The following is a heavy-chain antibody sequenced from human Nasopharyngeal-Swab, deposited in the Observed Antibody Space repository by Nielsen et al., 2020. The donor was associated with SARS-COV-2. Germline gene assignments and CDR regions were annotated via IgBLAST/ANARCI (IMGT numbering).Heavy chain of an antibody. V-gene: IGHV3-48*03. CDR2: ISSTGSTI. D-gene: IGHD1-14*01. J-gene: IGHJ4*02. CDR1: GFTLSSYE. CDR3: ARERWRDHDFDA. Sequence: GESLKISCAASGFTLSSYEMNWVRQAPGKGLEWISYISSTGSTIYNADSVKGRFTVSRENAKNSMFLQMISLRAEDTAVYYCARERWRDHDFDAWGQGTLVIVS.